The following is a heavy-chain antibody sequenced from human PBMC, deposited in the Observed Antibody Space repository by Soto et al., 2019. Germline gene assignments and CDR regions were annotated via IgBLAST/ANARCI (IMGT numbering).Heavy chain of an antibody. J-gene: IGHJ6*02. D-gene: IGHD2-2*01. Sequence: ASVKVSCKASGYTFTSYAMHWVRPAPGQRLEWMGWINAGNGNTKYSQKFQGRVTITRDTSASTAYMELSSLRSEDTAVYYCARDRSFVLVPAAMAAYYYGMDVWGQGTTVTVSS. CDR2: INAGNGNT. CDR1: GYTFTSYA. CDR3: ARDRSFVLVPAAMAAYYYGMDV. V-gene: IGHV1-3*01.